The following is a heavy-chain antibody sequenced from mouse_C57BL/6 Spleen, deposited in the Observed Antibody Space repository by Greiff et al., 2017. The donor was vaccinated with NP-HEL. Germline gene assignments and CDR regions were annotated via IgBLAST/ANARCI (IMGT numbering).Heavy chain of an antibody. Sequence: QVQLQQSGAELVRPGTSVKVSCKASGYAFTNYLIEWVKQRPGQGLEWIGVINPGSGGTNYNEKFKGKATLTADKSSSTAYMQLSSLTSEDSAVYFCARAYDYDGYWGQGTTLTVSS. CDR3: ARAYDYDGY. CDR2: INPGSGGT. CDR1: GYAFTNYL. D-gene: IGHD2-4*01. V-gene: IGHV1-54*01. J-gene: IGHJ2*01.